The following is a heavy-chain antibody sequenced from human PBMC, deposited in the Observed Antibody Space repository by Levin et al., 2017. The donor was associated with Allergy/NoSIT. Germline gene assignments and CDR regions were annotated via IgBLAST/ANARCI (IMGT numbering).Heavy chain of an antibody. Sequence: SQTLSLTCTVSGGSISSYYWSWIRQPPGKGLEWIGYIYYSGSTNYNPSLKSRVTISVDTSKNQFSLKLSSVTAADTAVYYCARHRHYSGSYHFDIWGQGTMVTVSS. V-gene: IGHV4-59*08. J-gene: IGHJ3*02. D-gene: IGHD1-26*01. CDR2: IYYSGST. CDR1: GGSISSYY. CDR3: ARHRHYSGSYHFDI.